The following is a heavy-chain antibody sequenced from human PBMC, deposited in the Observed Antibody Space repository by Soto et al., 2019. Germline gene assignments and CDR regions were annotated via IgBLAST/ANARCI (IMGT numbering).Heavy chain of an antibody. Sequence: ASVKVSCKASGYTFTSYGISWVRQAPGQGLEWMGWISAYNGNTNYAQKLQGRVTMTTDTSTSTAYMELRSLRSDDTAVYYCARGRGARIGYYCYGMDVWGQGTTVTVSS. CDR2: ISAYNGNT. J-gene: IGHJ6*02. CDR3: ARGRGARIGYYCYGMDV. CDR1: GYTFTSYG. D-gene: IGHD1-26*01. V-gene: IGHV1-18*01.